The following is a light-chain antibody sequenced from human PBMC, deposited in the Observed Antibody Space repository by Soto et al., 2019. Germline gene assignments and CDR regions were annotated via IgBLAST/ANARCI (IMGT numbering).Light chain of an antibody. CDR2: GSS. Sequence: EVVLTQSPDTLSLSPGERATLSCRASQSVSSNYLAWYQHKPGQAPRLLIYGSSSRATGIPDRFSDSGSGTDHPLTISSLETEAYAVHYCQQYGSSPPWTFAKRTDVAIK. V-gene: IGKV3-20*01. CDR1: QSVSSNY. J-gene: IGKJ1*01. CDR3: QQYGSSPPWT.